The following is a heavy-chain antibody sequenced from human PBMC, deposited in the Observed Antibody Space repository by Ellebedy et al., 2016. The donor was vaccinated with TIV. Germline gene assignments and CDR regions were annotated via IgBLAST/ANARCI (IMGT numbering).Heavy chain of an antibody. V-gene: IGHV1-2*02. CDR2: ITPNNGGT. J-gene: IGHJ4*02. CDR3: AISPNQYFFDY. CDR1: GYTFTGSY. D-gene: IGHD3-9*01. Sequence: AASVKVSCKTSGYTFTGSYVHWVGQPPGQGLEWMGWITPNNGGTNYAQKFRGRVTMTRDTSINPAYMELSTLTSDDTAVYYCAISPNQYFFDYWGQGTLVTVSS.